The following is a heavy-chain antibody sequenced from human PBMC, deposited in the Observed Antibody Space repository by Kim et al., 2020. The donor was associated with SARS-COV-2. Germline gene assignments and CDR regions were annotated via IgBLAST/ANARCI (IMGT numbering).Heavy chain of an antibody. Sequence: GGSLRLSCAASGFTFSNYAMSWVRQAPGKGLEWVSVISTSGGSTNYADSVKGRFTISRDNSKNTLYLQMNSLRAEDTALYYCAKRGVWGSYRPPFEYWGQGTLVIVSS. V-gene: IGHV3-23*01. D-gene: IGHD3-16*02. CDR3: AKRGVWGSYRPPFEY. J-gene: IGHJ4*02. CDR1: GFTFSNYA. CDR2: ISTSGGST.